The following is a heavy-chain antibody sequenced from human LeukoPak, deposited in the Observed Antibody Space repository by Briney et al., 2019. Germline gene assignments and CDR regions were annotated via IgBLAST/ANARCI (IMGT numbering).Heavy chain of an antibody. V-gene: IGHV1-69*04. D-gene: IGHD2-15*01. CDR2: IIPMLGRT. Sequence: ASVKVSCKASGGTVSFYGINWVRQAPGQGLEWLGRIIPMLGRTKYEQKFQGRVTIIADKSTSTVYMELSSLRAEDTAVYYCARDSAALDYWGQGTLVTVSS. CDR3: ARDSAALDY. CDR1: GGTVSFYG. J-gene: IGHJ4*02.